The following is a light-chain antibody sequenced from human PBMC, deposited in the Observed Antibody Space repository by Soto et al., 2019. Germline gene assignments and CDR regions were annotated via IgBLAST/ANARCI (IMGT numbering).Light chain of an antibody. CDR2: SSN. J-gene: IGLJ3*02. CDR3: AAWDDSLNGRV. V-gene: IGLV1-44*01. CDR1: RSDIGRNS. Sequence: QSVLTQPPSASGTPGQRVTIPCSGTRSDIGRNSVNWYLQLPGTAPRLLIFSSNQRPLGVPDRFSGSRSGTSASLAITGLRSEDDAYYYCAAWDDSLNGRVFGGGTKLTVL.